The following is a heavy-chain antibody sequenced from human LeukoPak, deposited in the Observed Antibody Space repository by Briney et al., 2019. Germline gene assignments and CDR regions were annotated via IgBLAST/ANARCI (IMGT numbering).Heavy chain of an antibody. Sequence: PSETVSLTCSVSGDSISTYHWNWIRKPPGKGLEWIGYMQSTGNSKYNPSLRSRVTMFVDTSKNQVALILSSVTAADTAVYYCARDKRHSYGRYFDHWGQGALDTVSS. J-gene: IGHJ4*02. CDR3: ARDKRHSYGRYFDH. D-gene: IGHD5-18*01. V-gene: IGHV4-59*01. CDR1: GDSISTYH. CDR2: MQSTGNS.